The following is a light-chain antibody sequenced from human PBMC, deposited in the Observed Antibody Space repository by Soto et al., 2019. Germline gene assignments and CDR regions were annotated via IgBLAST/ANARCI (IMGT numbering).Light chain of an antibody. CDR2: KAS. CDR3: QQYKSYSSWT. V-gene: IGKV1-5*03. Sequence: DIQMTQSPSTLSASVGDRVTITCRASQTINSWLAWYQQKSGKAPKLLIYKASYLQSWVPSTFSGSGSGTEFTLTISILQPDDFATYYCQQYKSYSSWTFGQGTKV. CDR1: QTINSW. J-gene: IGKJ1*01.